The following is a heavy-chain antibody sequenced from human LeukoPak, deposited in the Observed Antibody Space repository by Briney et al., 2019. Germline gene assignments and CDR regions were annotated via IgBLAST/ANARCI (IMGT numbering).Heavy chain of an antibody. V-gene: IGHV3-30-3*01. J-gene: IGHJ4*02. D-gene: IGHD3-3*01. Sequence: GRSLRLSCAASGFTFSSYAMHWVRQAPGKGLEWVAVISYDGSNKYYADSVKGRFTISRDNSKNTLYLQMNSLRAEDTAVYYCASERFLEYSPTLDYWGQGTLVTVSS. CDR1: GFTFSSYA. CDR2: ISYDGSNK. CDR3: ASERFLEYSPTLDY.